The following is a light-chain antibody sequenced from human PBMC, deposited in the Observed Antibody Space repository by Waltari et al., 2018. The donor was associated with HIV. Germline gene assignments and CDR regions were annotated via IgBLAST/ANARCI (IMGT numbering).Light chain of an antibody. Sequence: SYELTQPPSVSVSPGQTARITCSGDALPKRYAYWYQQKPGQAPVLVLYKDSERPSGIPERFSGSSSGTTVTLTISGVQAEDEADYYCQSADSSGTYRVFGGGTKLTVL. V-gene: IGLV3-25*03. J-gene: IGLJ3*02. CDR3: QSADSSGTYRV. CDR1: ALPKRY. CDR2: KDS.